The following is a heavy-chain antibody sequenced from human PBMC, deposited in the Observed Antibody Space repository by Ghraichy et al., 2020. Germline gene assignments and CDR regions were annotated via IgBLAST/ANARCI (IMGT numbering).Heavy chain of an antibody. J-gene: IGHJ6*02. Sequence: GGSLRLSCAASGFSFSSFTMNWVRQPPGKGLEWVSYISRSSGTIYYADSVRGRFTISRDNAKSSLSLQMNILRAEDTAVYYCVRGVPATDYHYFYGMDVWGQGTTVTFSS. CDR3: VRGVPATDYHYFYGMDV. D-gene: IGHD2-21*02. CDR2: ISRSSGTI. CDR1: GFSFSSFT. V-gene: IGHV3-21*06.